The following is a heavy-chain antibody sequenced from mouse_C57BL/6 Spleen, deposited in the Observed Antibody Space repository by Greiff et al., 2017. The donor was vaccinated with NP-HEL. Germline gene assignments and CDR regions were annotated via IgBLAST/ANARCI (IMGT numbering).Heavy chain of an antibody. CDR1: GYAFSSYW. J-gene: IGHJ2*01. CDR3: ARSGLLLRSDY. D-gene: IGHD1-1*01. CDR2: IYPGDGDT. Sequence: VQLQQSGAELVKPGASVKISCKASGYAFSSYWMNWVKQRPGKGLEWIGQIYPGDGDTNYNGKFKGKATLTADKSSSTAYMQLSSLTSEDSAVYFCARSGLLLRSDYWGQGTTLTVSS. V-gene: IGHV1-80*01.